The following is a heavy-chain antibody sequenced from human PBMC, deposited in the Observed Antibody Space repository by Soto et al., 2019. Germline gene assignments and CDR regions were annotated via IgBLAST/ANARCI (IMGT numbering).Heavy chain of an antibody. V-gene: IGHV4-31*03. D-gene: IGHD5-18*01. CDR3: ARTPWDGYTGYYFDY. CDR1: GGSISSGGYY. CDR2: IYYSGST. J-gene: IGHJ4*02. Sequence: NPSETLSLTCTVSGGSISSGGYYWSWIRQHPGKGLEWIGYIYYSGSTYYNPSLKSRVTISVDTSKNQFSLKLSSVTAADTALYSCARTPWDGYTGYYFDYWGQGTLVTVS.